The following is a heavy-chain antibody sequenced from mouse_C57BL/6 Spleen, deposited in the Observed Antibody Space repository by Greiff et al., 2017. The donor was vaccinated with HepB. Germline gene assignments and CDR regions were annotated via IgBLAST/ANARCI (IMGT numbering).Heavy chain of an antibody. CDR3: ARHDYDWFAY. J-gene: IGHJ3*01. V-gene: IGHV5-9*01. D-gene: IGHD2-4*01. CDR2: ISGGGGNT. Sequence: EVNLVESGGGLVKPGGSLKLSCAASGFTFSSYTMSWVRQTPEKRLEWVATISGGGGNTYYPDSVKGRFTISRDNAKNTLYLQMSSLRSEDTALYYCARHDYDWFAYWGQGTLVTVSA. CDR1: GFTFSSYT.